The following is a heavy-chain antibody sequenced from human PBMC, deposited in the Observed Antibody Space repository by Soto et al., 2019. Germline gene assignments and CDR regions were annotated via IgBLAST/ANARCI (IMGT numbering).Heavy chain of an antibody. Sequence: QITLKESGPTLVKPTQTLTLTCTFSGFSLTTIGMGTGWIRQPPGKALEWLAVIYWDDDKSYSPSLKTRLTITKHTSKNQVVLTTTNMDPVDTATYCCARITYPSVRVDPWGQGTLVTVSS. CDR3: ARITYPSVRVDP. CDR2: IYWDDDK. V-gene: IGHV2-5*02. D-gene: IGHD3-10*01. J-gene: IGHJ5*02. CDR1: GFSLTTIGMG.